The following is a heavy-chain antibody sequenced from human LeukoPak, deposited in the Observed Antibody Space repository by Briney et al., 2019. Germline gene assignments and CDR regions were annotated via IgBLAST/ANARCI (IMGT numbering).Heavy chain of an antibody. Sequence: SVKVSCKASGGTFSSYAISWVRQAPGQGLEWMGGIIPIFGTANYAQKFQGRVTITADESTSTAYMELSSLRSEDTAVYYCARAMVRGVITVNYYYYYMDVWGEGTTVTISS. CDR2: IIPIFGTA. CDR1: GGTFSSYA. D-gene: IGHD3-10*01. CDR3: ARAMVRGVITVNYYYYYMDV. V-gene: IGHV1-69*13. J-gene: IGHJ6*03.